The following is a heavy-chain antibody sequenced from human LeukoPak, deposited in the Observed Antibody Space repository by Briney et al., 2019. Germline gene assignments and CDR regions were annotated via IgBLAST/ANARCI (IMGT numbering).Heavy chain of an antibody. CDR2: IYYSGST. J-gene: IGHJ6*03. CDR3: ARTTEGGYTYDYFYYYYMDV. V-gene: IGHV4-59*01. CDR1: GGSISSYY. D-gene: IGHD5-18*01. Sequence: TSETLSLTCTVSGGSISSYYWSWIRQPAGKGLEWIGYIYYSGSTNCNPSLKSRVTISVDTSKNQFSLKLSSVTAADTAVYYCARTTEGGYTYDYFYYYYMDVWGKGTTVTISS.